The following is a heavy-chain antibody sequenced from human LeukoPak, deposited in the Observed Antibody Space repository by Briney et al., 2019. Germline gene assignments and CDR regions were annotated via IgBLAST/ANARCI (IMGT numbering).Heavy chain of an antibody. J-gene: IGHJ4*02. CDR2: ISWNSGSI. CDR1: GFSFDDYA. D-gene: IGHD6-19*01. V-gene: IGHV3-9*01. Sequence: PGGSLRLSCAASGFSFDDYAMHWVRQAPGKGLEWVSGISWNSGSIGYADSVKGRFTISRDNAKNSLYLQMNSLRAEDTALYYCAKAGPSSGWYRLFDYWGQGTLVTVSS. CDR3: AKAGPSSGWYRLFDY.